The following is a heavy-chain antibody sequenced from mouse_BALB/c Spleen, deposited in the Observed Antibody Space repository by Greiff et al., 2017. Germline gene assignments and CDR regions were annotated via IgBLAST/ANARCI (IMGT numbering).Heavy chain of an antibody. V-gene: IGHV1-69*02. J-gene: IGHJ2*01. CDR2: IYPSDSYT. Sequence: QVQLQQPGAELVRPGASVKLSCKASGYTFTSYWINWVKQRPGQGLEWIGNIYPSDSYTNYNQKFKDKATLTVDKSSSTAYMQLSSPTSEDSAVYYSTRSGGNYDCFDYWGQGTTLTVSS. D-gene: IGHD2-1*01. CDR1: GYTFTSYW. CDR3: TRSGGNYDCFDY.